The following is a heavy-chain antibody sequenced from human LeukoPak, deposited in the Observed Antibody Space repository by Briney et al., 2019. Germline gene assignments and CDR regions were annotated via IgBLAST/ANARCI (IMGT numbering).Heavy chain of an antibody. CDR1: GFTFSSYA. J-gene: IGHJ6*03. CDR3: ARGPSSSFYMDV. Sequence: PGGSLRLSCAASGFTFSSYAMHWVRQAPGEGLEYVSAITGNARSKYHADSVRGRFAISRDNSKDTLYLQMGSLRPEDTAVYYCARGPSSSFYMDVWGKGTTVTISS. CDR2: ITGNARSK. V-gene: IGHV3-64*02.